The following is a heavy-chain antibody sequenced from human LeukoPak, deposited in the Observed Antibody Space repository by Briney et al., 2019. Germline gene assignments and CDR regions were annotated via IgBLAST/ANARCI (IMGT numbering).Heavy chain of an antibody. V-gene: IGHV3-7*01. CDR2: IKQDGSEK. CDR1: GFIFSSYW. D-gene: IGHD3-22*01. J-gene: IGHJ4*02. CDR3: ARDPDYYDSNPDY. Sequence: GGSLRLSCAASGFIFSSYWMSWVRQAPGKGLEWVANIKQDGSEKYYVDSVKGRFTISRDNAKNSLYLQMNSLRAEDTAVYYCARDPDYYDSNPDYWGQGTLVTVSS.